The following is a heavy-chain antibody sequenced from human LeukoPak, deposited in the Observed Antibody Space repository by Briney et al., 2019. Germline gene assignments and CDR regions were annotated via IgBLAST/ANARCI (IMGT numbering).Heavy chain of an antibody. V-gene: IGHV3-7*04. CDR2: IKQDGSEK. CDR1: GFTFSSYW. CDR3: ARGGYSYGSPPYLFDY. Sequence: TGGSLRLSCAASGFTFSSYWMSWVRQAPGKGLEWVANIKQDGSEKYYVDSVKGRFTISRDNAKNSLYLQMNSLRAEDTAVYYCARGGYSYGSPPYLFDYWGQGTLVTVSS. J-gene: IGHJ4*02. D-gene: IGHD5-18*01.